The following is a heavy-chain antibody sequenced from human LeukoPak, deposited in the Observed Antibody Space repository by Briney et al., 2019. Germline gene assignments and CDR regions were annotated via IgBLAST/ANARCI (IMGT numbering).Heavy chain of an antibody. Sequence: SETLSLTCTVSGGSISRSNFYWGWIRQPPGKGLEWIGSIYYSGSAYFNPSLKSRVTISVDTSKNQFSLKLSSVTAADTAVYYCAKSSGWQVRDSYYFDYWGQGTLVTVSS. CDR1: GGSISRSNFY. V-gene: IGHV4-39*07. J-gene: IGHJ4*02. D-gene: IGHD6-19*01. CDR2: IYYSGSA. CDR3: AKSSGWQVRDSYYFDY.